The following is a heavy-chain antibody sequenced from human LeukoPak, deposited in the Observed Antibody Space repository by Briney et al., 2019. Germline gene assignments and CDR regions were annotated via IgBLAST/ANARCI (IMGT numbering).Heavy chain of an antibody. CDR3: ARMTYYYDSSGYYYSLYYYYYGMDV. J-gene: IGHJ6*02. V-gene: IGHV1-69*13. Sequence: SVKASCKASGGTFSSYAISWVRQAPGQGLEWMGGIIPIFGTANYAQKFQGRVTITADESTSTAYMELSSLRSEDTAVYYCARMTYYYDSSGYYYSLYYYYYGMDVWGQGTTVTVSS. CDR1: GGTFSSYA. D-gene: IGHD3-22*01. CDR2: IIPIFGTA.